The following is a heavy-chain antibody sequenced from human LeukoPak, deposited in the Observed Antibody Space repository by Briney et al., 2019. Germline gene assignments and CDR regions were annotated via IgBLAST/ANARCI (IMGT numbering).Heavy chain of an antibody. D-gene: IGHD3-10*01. CDR3: ARLGVTQDAFDI. J-gene: IGHJ3*02. CDR1: GGSISSGGYS. Sequence: PSQTLSLTCAVSGGSISSGGYSWSWIRQPPGKGLEWIGYISSTGSTYYNPSLKSRLSISIDTSKNQFSLNLSSVTAADTAVFYCARLGVTQDAFDIWGQGTMVTVSS. CDR2: ISSTGST. V-gene: IGHV4-30-4*07.